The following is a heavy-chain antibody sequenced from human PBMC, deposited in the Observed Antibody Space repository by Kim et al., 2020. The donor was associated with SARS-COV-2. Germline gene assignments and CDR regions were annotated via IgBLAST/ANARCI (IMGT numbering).Heavy chain of an antibody. Sequence: SVKVSCKASGGTFSSYAISWVRHAPGQGLEWMGRIIPILGIANYAQKFQGRVTITADKSPSTDYMELSRLRSEDTAVYYCARDEGAGFVVVPAAMLYYGMDVWGQGTTFTVSS. V-gene: IGHV1-69*04. D-gene: IGHD2-2*01. CDR1: GGTFSSYA. CDR2: IIPILGIA. CDR3: ARDEGAGFVVVPAAMLYYGMDV. J-gene: IGHJ6*02.